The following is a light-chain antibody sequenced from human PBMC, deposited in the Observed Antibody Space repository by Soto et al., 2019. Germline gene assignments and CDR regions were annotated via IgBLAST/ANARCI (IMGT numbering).Light chain of an antibody. J-gene: IGLJ2*01. V-gene: IGLV1-40*01. CDR2: GNI. CDR3: QSYDSSLSGSGV. CDR1: SSNIGAGYD. Sequence: QSVLTQPPSVSGAPGQRVTISCTGSSSNIGAGYDVHWYQQLPGTAPKLLIYGNINRPSGVPDRFSGSKSGTSASLAITGLQAEDEADYYCQSYDSSLSGSGVFGGGTKLPVL.